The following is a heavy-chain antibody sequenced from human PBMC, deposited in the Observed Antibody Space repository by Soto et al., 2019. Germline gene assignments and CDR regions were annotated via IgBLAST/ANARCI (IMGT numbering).Heavy chain of an antibody. CDR2: IIHIFGTA. CDR1: GGTFSSYA. Sequence: QVQLVQSGAEVKKPGSSVKVSCKASGGTFSSYAISWVRQAPGQGLEWMGGIIHIFGTANYAQKFQGRVTITADESTSTAYMELSSLRSEDTAVYYCARVESIAGPGGYYYYGMDVWGQGTTFTVYS. V-gene: IGHV1-69*01. J-gene: IGHJ6*01. D-gene: IGHD6-6*01. CDR3: ARVESIAGPGGYYYYGMDV.